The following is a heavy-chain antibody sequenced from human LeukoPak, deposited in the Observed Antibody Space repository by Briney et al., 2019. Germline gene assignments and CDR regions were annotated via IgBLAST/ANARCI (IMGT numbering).Heavy chain of an antibody. CDR2: INHDGSDT. CDR1: GLTFKLYW. D-gene: IGHD5-24*01. Sequence: GGSLRLSCAASGLTFKLYWMHWVRQVPGRGPVWVSRINHDGSDTIYADSVRGRFTISRDDAKNTLYLQMNSLRAEDTAVYYCARGDLALEMAQSYWGQGTLVTVSS. V-gene: IGHV3-74*01. CDR3: ARGDLALEMAQSY. J-gene: IGHJ4*02.